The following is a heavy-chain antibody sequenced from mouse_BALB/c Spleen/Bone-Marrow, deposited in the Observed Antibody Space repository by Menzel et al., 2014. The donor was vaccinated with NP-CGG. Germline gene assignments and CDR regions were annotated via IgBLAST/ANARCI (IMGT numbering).Heavy chain of an antibody. D-gene: IGHD3-3*01. J-gene: IGHJ4*01. V-gene: IGHV1-54*01. Sequence: VQLQQSGAELVRPGTSVKVSCKASGYAFTNYLIEWVKQRPGQGLEWIGVINPGSGGTNYNERFKGKATLTADKSSSAAYMQLSRLTYEDSAVYFSARRDDAMYSWGQRNSDTVSS. CDR3: ARRDDAMYS. CDR2: INPGSGGT. CDR1: GYAFTNYL.